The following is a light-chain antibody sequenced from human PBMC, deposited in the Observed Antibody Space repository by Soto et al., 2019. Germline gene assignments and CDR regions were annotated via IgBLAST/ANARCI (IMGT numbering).Light chain of an antibody. V-gene: IGKV1D-8*03. CDR1: QGISSY. J-gene: IGKJ2*01. Sequence: VIWMTQSPSLLSASTGDRVTISCRMSQGISSYLAWYQQKPGKAPELLIYKASSLESGVPSRFSGSGSGTEFTLTISSLQPDDFATYYCQQYNSYSEYTFGQGTKLEIK. CDR3: QQYNSYSEYT. CDR2: KAS.